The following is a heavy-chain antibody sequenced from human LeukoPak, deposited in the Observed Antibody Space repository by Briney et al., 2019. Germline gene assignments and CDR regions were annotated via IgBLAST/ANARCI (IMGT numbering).Heavy chain of an antibody. CDR2: IIPIFGTA. Sequence: GSSVKVSCKASGGTFSSYAISWVRQAPGQGLEWMGGIIPIFGTANYAQKFQGRVTITTDESTSTAYMELSSLRSEDTAVYYCAREVSYCTNGVCYGGYFQHWGQGTLVTVSS. D-gene: IGHD2-8*01. V-gene: IGHV1-69*05. CDR3: AREVSYCTNGVCYGGYFQH. CDR1: GGTFSSYA. J-gene: IGHJ1*01.